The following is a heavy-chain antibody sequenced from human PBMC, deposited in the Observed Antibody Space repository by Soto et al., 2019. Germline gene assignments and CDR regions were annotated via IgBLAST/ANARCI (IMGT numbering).Heavy chain of an antibody. D-gene: IGHD2-15*01. Sequence: GGSLRLSCAASGFTFSSYAMSWVRQAPGKGLEWVSAISGSGGSTYYVDSVKGRFTISRDNSKNTLYLQMNSLRAEDTAVYYCAKDWYGGNAGGGFDIWGQGTMVTVSS. CDR1: GFTFSSYA. V-gene: IGHV3-23*01. CDR2: ISGSGGST. CDR3: AKDWYGGNAGGGFDI. J-gene: IGHJ3*02.